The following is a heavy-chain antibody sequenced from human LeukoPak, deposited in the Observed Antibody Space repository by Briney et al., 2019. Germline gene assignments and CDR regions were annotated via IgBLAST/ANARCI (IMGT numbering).Heavy chain of an antibody. CDR2: IYYSGST. CDR3: ARQPPPYGPSRAAFDI. Sequence: SQTLSLTCTVSGDSISSGTYYWSWIRQPPGKGLEWIGYIYYSGSTNYNPSLKSRVTISVDTSKNQFSLKLSSVTAADTAVYYCARQPPPYGPSRAAFDIWGQGTMVTVSS. D-gene: IGHD3-16*01. V-gene: IGHV4-61*01. J-gene: IGHJ3*02. CDR1: GDSISSGTYY.